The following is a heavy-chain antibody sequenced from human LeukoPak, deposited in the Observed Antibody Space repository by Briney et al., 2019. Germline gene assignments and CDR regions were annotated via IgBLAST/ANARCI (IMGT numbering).Heavy chain of an antibody. CDR1: GFTFSSYA. CDR2: ISYDGSNK. CDR3: ARDSPYGDCVRGVGH. D-gene: IGHD4-17*01. V-gene: IGHV3-30-3*01. Sequence: PGGSLRLSCAASGFTFSSYAMHWVRQAPGKGLEWVAVISYDGSNKYYADSVKGRFTISRDNSKNTLYLQMNSLRAEDTAVYYCARDSPYGDCVRGVGHWGQGTLVTVSS. J-gene: IGHJ4*02.